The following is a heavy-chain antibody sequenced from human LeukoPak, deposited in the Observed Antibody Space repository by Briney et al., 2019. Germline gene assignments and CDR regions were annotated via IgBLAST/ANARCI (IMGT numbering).Heavy chain of an antibody. Sequence: SQTLSLTCAISEDSVSSNSAAWNWIRQSPSRGLEWLGRTCYRSKWHNDYAQSVKSRITITADTSKNQFSLHLNSVTPEDTAIYFCAKDVGALFDYWGQGILVTVSS. V-gene: IGHV6-1*01. CDR1: EDSVSSNSAA. D-gene: IGHD1-26*01. CDR3: AKDVGALFDY. CDR2: TCYRSKWHN. J-gene: IGHJ4*02.